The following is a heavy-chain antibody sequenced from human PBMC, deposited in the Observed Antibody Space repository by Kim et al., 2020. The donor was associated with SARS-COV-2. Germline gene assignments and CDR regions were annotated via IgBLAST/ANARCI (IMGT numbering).Heavy chain of an antibody. D-gene: IGHD2-2*01. V-gene: IGHV3-7*03. CDR3: ARGAHCSSTSCYLAETLFDY. CDR1: GFTFSSYW. CDR2: IKQDGSEK. Sequence: GGSLRLSCAASGFTFSSYWMSWVRQAPGKGLEWVANIKQDGSEKYYVDSVKGRFTISRDNAKNSLYLQMNSLRAEDTAVYYCARGAHCSSTSCYLAETLFDYWGQGTLVTVSS. J-gene: IGHJ4*02.